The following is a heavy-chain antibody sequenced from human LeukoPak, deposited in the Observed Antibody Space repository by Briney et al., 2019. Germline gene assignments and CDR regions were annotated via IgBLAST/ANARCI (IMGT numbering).Heavy chain of an antibody. CDR1: GGSISSGGYY. J-gene: IGHJ5*02. CDR3: ARTYSNYFRGDNWFDP. CDR2: IYYSGST. V-gene: IGHV4-31*03. Sequence: SQTLSLTCTVSGGSISSGGYYWSWIRQHPGKGLEWIGYIYYSGSTYYNPSLKSRVTISVDTSKNQFSLKLSSVTAADTAVYYCARTYSNYFRGDNWFDPWGQGTLVTVSS. D-gene: IGHD4-11*01.